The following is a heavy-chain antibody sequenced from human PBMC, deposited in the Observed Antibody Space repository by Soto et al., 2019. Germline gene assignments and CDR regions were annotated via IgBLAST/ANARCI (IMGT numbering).Heavy chain of an antibody. J-gene: IGHJ6*02. V-gene: IGHV1-18*01. CDR3: ASPHPVIVLVPGTRHTTGGMDV. Sequence: ASVKVSCKASGYTFTNYGISWVRQAPGQGLEWMGWINVYNGNTKYAQKVQGRVTITADESTSTAYMELSSLRSEDTAVYYCASPHPVIVLVPGTRHTTGGMDVWGQGTTVTVSS. CDR2: INVYNGNT. D-gene: IGHD2-2*01. CDR1: GYTFTNYG.